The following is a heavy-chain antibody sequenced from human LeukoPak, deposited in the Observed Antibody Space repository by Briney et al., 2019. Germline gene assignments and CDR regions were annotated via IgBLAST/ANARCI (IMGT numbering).Heavy chain of an antibody. CDR2: ISSSGSTI. CDR1: GFTFSDYY. Sequence: GGSLRLSCAASGFTFSDYYMSWIRQAPGKGLEWVSYISSSGSTIYYADSVKGRFTISRDNAKNSLYLQMNSLRAEDTAVYYCAKDRAGGSYYPYYFDYWGQGTLVTVSS. V-gene: IGHV3-11*04. D-gene: IGHD1-26*01. J-gene: IGHJ4*02. CDR3: AKDRAGGSYYPYYFDY.